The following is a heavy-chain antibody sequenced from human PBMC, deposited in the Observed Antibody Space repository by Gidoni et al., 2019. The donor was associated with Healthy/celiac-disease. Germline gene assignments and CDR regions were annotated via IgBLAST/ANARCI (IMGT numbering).Heavy chain of an antibody. CDR2: ISSSSSYI. CDR1: GFTFSSYS. CDR3: AREDGWEPI. D-gene: IGHD1-26*01. J-gene: IGHJ3*02. Sequence: EVQLVESGGGVVKPGGSVRLYCAAPGFTFSSYSMTWVRQAPGKGLEWGSSISSSSSYIYYADSVKGRFTISRDNAKNSLHLQMNSLRVEDTAVYYCAREDGWEPIWGQGTMVTVSS. V-gene: IGHV3-21*01.